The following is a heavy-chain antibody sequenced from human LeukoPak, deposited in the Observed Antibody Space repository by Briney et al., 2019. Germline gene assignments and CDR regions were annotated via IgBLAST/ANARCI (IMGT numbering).Heavy chain of an antibody. CDR1: GYTFTGYY. J-gene: IGHJ4*02. CDR3: ARGYSGPRAGYYFDY. CDR2: IIPILGIA. Sequence: GASVKVSCKASGYTFTGYYMHWVRQAPGQGLEWMGRIIPILGIANYAQKFQGRVTITADKSTSTAYMELSSLRSEDTAVYYCARGYSGPRAGYYFDYWGQGTLVTVSS. V-gene: IGHV1-69*04. D-gene: IGHD5-12*01.